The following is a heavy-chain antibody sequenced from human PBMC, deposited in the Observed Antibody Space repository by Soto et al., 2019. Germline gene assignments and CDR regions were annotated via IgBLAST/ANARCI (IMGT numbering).Heavy chain of an antibody. CDR1: GRSFRGYY. D-gene: IGHD5-12*01. V-gene: IGHV4-34*01. CDR3: ARSTRGQRLYFDY. CDR2: INHSGST. J-gene: IGHJ4*02. Sequence: XXTLSLPCAVYGRSFRGYYWSWIPQPPGKGLEWIGEINHSGSTNYNPSLKSRVTISVDTSKNQFSLKLSSVTAADTAVYYCARSTRGQRLYFDYWGQGTLVTVSS.